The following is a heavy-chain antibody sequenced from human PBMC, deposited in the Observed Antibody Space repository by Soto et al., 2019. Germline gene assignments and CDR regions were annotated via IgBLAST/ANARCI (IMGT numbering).Heavy chain of an antibody. V-gene: IGHV2-5*01. CDR1: GFSLRTSGVG. Sequence: SGSTLVNPTQTLTLTCIFSGFSLRTSGVGVGWIRQPPGKALEWLGFIYWNDDKRYSPSLKSRLTITKDTSKNQVVLTMTNMDPVDTATYYCAKSGSSGWYGWFDPWGQGALVTVSS. CDR3: AKSGSSGWYGWFDP. CDR2: IYWNDDK. D-gene: IGHD6-19*01. J-gene: IGHJ5*02.